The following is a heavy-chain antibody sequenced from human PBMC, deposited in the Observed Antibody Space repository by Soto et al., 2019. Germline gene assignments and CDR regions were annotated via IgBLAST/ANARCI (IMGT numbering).Heavy chain of an antibody. V-gene: IGHV2-5*02. CDR3: ALRCGDLLTGHYYFDY. CDR2: ISWDGEK. Sequence: QITLKESGPTLVKPTQTLTLTCTFSGFSLNTRGVGVGWIRQPPGKALEWLALISWDGEKRYRPSLKSRLTITKDTSENQVVLTMTNMDPVHTATYYCALRCGDLLTGHYYFDYWGQGTLVTVSS. J-gene: IGHJ4*02. CDR1: GFSLNTRGVG. D-gene: IGHD3-9*01.